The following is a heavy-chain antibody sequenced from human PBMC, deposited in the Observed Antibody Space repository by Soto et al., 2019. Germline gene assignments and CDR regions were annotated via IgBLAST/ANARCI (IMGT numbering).Heavy chain of an antibody. J-gene: IGHJ6*03. CDR2: INHSGST. CDR3: ARGRGYPTPAGIVARRNPYYYYMDV. V-gene: IGHV4-34*01. Sequence: SETLSLTCAVYGGSFSGYYWSWIRQPPGKGLEWIGEINHSGSTNYNPSLKSRVTISVDTSKNQFSLKLSSVTAADTAVYYCARGRGYPTPAGIVARRNPYYYYMDVWGKGTTVTVSS. D-gene: IGHD6-6*01. CDR1: GGSFSGYY.